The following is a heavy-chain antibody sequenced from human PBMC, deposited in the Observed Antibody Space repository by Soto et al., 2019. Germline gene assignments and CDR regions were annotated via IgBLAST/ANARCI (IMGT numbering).Heavy chain of an antibody. Sequence: PGGSLRLSCAASGFSFSNYAMHWVRQAPGKGLEWVSTIKDSGYSTFYLDSVRGRFTISRDFSRNTLYLQMTSLRAEDAALYHCVKGGASYTSCWYANWGQGILVTVSS. CDR3: VKGGASYTSCWYAN. D-gene: IGHD6-13*01. CDR1: GFSFSNYA. CDR2: IKDSGYST. V-gene: IGHV3-23*01. J-gene: IGHJ4*02.